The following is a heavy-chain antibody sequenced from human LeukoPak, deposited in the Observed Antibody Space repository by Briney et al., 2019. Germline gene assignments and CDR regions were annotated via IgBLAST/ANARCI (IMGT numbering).Heavy chain of an antibody. CDR2: IKQDGSEK. CDR3: AKGSDGYNPTAYDY. J-gene: IGHJ4*02. Sequence: GGPLRLSCAASGFTFSSYWMSWVRQAPGKGLEWVANIKQDGSEKYYADSVKGRFSISRDNSKNTLYLQMNSLRVEDTAVYYCAKGSDGYNPTAYDYWGQGTLVTVSS. CDR1: GFTFSSYW. D-gene: IGHD5-24*01. V-gene: IGHV3-7*01.